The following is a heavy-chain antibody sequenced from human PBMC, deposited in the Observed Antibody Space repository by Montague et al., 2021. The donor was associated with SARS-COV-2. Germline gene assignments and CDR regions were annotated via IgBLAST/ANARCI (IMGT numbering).Heavy chain of an antibody. CDR2: INHSGST. CDR3: ARGYGYVWGSYRYLHWFDP. Sequence: SETLSLTCAVYGGSFSGYYWSWIRQPPGKGLEWIGEINHSGSTNYNPSLKSRVTISVDTSKNQLSLKLSSVTAAGTAVYYCARGYGYVWGSYRYLHWFDPWGQGTLVTVSS. V-gene: IGHV4-34*01. D-gene: IGHD3-16*02. J-gene: IGHJ5*02. CDR1: GGSFSGYY.